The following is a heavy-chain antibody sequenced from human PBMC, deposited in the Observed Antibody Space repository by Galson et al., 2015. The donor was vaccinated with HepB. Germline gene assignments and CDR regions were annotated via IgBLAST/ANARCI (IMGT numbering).Heavy chain of an antibody. D-gene: IGHD3-10*01. J-gene: IGHJ6*02. CDR1: GYSFTSYW. V-gene: IGHV5-51*01. Sequence: QSGAEVKKPGESLKISCKGSGYSFTSYWIGWVRQMPGKGLEWMGIIYPGDSDTRYSPSFQGQVTISADKSISTAYLQWSSLKASDTAMYYCARLTFYGSGSYFKPPSGMDVWGQGTTVTVSS. CDR2: IYPGDSDT. CDR3: ARLTFYGSGSYFKPPSGMDV.